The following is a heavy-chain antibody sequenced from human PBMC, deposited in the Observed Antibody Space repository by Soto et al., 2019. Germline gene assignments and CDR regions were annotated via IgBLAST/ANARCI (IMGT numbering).Heavy chain of an antibody. CDR1: GDSVSSGSYY. CDR3: ARGTIELRANWFDP. D-gene: IGHD2-8*01. J-gene: IGHJ5*02. V-gene: IGHV4-61*01. CDR2: IYYTGST. Sequence: TLSLTCTVSGDSVSSGSYYWSWIRQPPGKGLDWIGNIYYTGSTNYNPSFKSRVTISVDVSQNQFSLRLRSLTAADTAVYYCARGTIELRANWFDPWGQGTLVTVYS.